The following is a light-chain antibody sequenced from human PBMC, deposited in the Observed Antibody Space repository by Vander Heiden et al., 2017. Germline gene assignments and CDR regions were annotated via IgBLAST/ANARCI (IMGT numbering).Light chain of an antibody. V-gene: IGKV3-20*01. J-gene: IGKJ2*01. Sequence: EIVLTQSPGTLSLAPGESATLSCRASQSVRSRYLAWYQQKPGQAPRLLIYGAFTRATGIQDRFGGSGSGTDFTLTITRLEPEDFALYYCQQYSDSPYTFGQGAKLEIK. CDR2: GAF. CDR1: QSVRSRY. CDR3: QQYSDSPYT.